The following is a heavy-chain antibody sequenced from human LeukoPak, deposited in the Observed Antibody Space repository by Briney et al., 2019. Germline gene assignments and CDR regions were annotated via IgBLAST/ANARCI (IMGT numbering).Heavy chain of an antibody. D-gene: IGHD3-3*01. CDR2: ISYDGSNK. Sequence: GRSLRLSCAASGFTFSSYGMHWVRQAPGKGLEWVAVISYDGSNKYYADSVKGRFTISRDNSKNTLYLQMNSLRAEDTAVYYCAKGSVLRFLEWLLSQGYFDYWGQGTLVTVSS. J-gene: IGHJ4*02. V-gene: IGHV3-30*18. CDR1: GFTFSSYG. CDR3: AKGSVLRFLEWLLSQGYFDY.